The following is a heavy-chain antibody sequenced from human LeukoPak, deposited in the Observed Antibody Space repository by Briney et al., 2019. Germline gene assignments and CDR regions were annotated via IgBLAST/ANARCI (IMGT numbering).Heavy chain of an antibody. J-gene: IGHJ4*02. CDR1: GFTFSKYW. D-gene: IGHD6-19*01. Sequence: GGSLRLSCAASGFTFSKYWMLWVRHAPGKGLESVSRINTDGTVTTYADSVKGRFTVSRDNADNTMFLQMNSVRDEDAAVYYCATKQWLAPPPDSWGQGTPVTVSS. CDR3: ATKQWLAPPPDS. V-gene: IGHV3-74*01. CDR2: INTDGTVT.